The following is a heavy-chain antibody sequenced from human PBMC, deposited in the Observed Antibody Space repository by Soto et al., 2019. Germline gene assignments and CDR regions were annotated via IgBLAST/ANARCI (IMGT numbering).Heavy chain of an antibody. CDR1: GFTFSSYG. V-gene: IGHV3-33*01. J-gene: IGHJ4*02. CDR3: ARGAARPGDYYFAY. CDR2: IWYDGSNK. D-gene: IGHD6-6*01. Sequence: GGSLRLSCAASGFTFSSYGMHWVRQAPGKGLEWVAVIWYDGSNKYYADSVKGRFTISRDNSKNTLYLQMNSLRAEDTAVYYCARGAARPGDYYFAYWGQGSLVTVSS.